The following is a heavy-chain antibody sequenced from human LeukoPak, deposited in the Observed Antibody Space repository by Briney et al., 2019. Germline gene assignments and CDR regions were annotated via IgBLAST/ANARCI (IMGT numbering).Heavy chain of an antibody. Sequence: GGSLRLSCAASGFTFSSYGMHWVRQAPGKGLEWVAVISYDGSNKYYADSVKGRFTISRDNSKNTLYLQMNGLRAEDTAVYYCAKEEGAGDYWGQGTLVTVSS. V-gene: IGHV3-30*18. CDR3: AKEEGAGDY. CDR2: ISYDGSNK. CDR1: GFTFSSYG. J-gene: IGHJ4*02. D-gene: IGHD1-26*01.